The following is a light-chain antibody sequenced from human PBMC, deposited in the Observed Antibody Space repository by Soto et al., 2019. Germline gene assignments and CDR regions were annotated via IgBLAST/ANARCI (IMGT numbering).Light chain of an antibody. CDR2: GNT. Sequence: QSALTQPPSASGTPGQRVTISCSGSSSNIGSNYVHWYLQLPGTAPKLLIYGNTNRPSGVPDRFSGSKSGSSASLAITGLQAEDEADYYCQSHDSSLHASVFGTGTKVTVL. CDR3: QSHDSSLHASV. CDR1: SSNIGSNY. V-gene: IGLV1-40*01. J-gene: IGLJ1*01.